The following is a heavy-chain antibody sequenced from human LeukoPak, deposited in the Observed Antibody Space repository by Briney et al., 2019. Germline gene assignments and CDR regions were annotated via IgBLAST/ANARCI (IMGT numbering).Heavy chain of an antibody. V-gene: IGHV3-21*01. CDR1: GFTFSYYS. CDR3: AREESGSRYDIDY. D-gene: IGHD1-1*01. Sequence: GGSLRLSCVASGFTFSYYSMNWVRQAPGKGLEWLSSINGGSSYIYYADSVRGRFTISRDNAKNSLSLQMNSLRAEDTAVYYCAREESGSRYDIDYWGQGILVTVSS. CDR2: INGGSSYI. J-gene: IGHJ4*02.